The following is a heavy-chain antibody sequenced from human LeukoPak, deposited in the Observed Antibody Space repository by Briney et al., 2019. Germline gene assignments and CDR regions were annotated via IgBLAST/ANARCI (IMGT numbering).Heavy chain of an antibody. CDR1: GGSISSYY. CDR3: AGHLSVAATGIDH. V-gene: IGHV4-59*08. J-gene: IGHJ4*02. Sequence: SETLSLTCTVSGGSISSYYWSWIRHPPGKGLEWIGYIYYTGSTTNYDPSLKSRVTISVDTSKNQFSLNLSSVTAADTAVYYCAGHLSVAATGIDHWGQGTLVTVSS. D-gene: IGHD6-19*01. CDR2: IYYTGSTT.